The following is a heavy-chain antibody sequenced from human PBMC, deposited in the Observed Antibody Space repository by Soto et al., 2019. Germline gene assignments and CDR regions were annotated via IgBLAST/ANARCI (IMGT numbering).Heavy chain of an antibody. V-gene: IGHV3-23*01. CDR1: GFTFSSYA. CDR3: AKDPRVRISSTYKQWLAAFDY. D-gene: IGHD6-19*01. Sequence: GGSLRLSCAASGFTFSSYAMSWVRQAPGKGLEWVSAISGSGGSTYYADSVKGRFTISRDNSKNTLYLQMNSLRAEDTAVYYCAKDPRVRISSTYKQWLAAFDYWGQGTLVTVSS. J-gene: IGHJ4*02. CDR2: ISGSGGST.